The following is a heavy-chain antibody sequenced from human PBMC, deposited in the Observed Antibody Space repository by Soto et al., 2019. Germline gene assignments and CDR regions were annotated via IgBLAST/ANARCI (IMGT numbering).Heavy chain of an antibody. J-gene: IGHJ2*01. CDR1: GFTFSSYG. Sequence: PGGSLRLSCAASGFTFSSYGMHWVRQAPGKGLEWVAVIWYDGSNKYYADSVKGRFTISRDESKNTLFLQMNSLRAEDTAVYYCVKADGCAAGTCYTGTYWYFDLWGRGTLVTVSS. V-gene: IGHV3-33*03. CDR2: IWYDGSNK. CDR3: VKADGCAAGTCYTGTYWYFDL. D-gene: IGHD2-2*02.